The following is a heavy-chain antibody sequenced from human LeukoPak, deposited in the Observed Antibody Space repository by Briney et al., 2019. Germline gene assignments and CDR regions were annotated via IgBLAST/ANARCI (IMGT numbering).Heavy chain of an antibody. CDR1: GFTFSRYW. CDR2: INPAAIGS. D-gene: IGHD4-17*01. CDR3: PREQNGDYVSDYYYYAMDV. Sequence: GGSLRLSCAASGFTFSRYWMYWVRQAPGKGLVWVSRINPAAIGSTYADSVKGRFSVSRDNAKNTLYLEMNGLRAEDTAVYFCPREQNGDYVSDYYYYAMDVWGKGTTVTVSS. V-gene: IGHV3-74*01. J-gene: IGHJ6*04.